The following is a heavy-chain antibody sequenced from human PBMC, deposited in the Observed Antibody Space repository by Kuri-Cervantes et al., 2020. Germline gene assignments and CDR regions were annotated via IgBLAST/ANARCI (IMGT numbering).Heavy chain of an antibody. Sequence: SETLSLTCTVSGGSVSSGSYYWSWIRQPPGKGLEWIGYIYYSGSTNYNPSLKSRVTISVDTSKNQFSLKLSSVTAADTAAYYCARGRGSIFHWFDPWGQGTLVTVSS. CDR2: IYYSGST. D-gene: IGHD3-9*01. CDR1: GGSVSSGSYY. J-gene: IGHJ5*02. V-gene: IGHV4-61*01. CDR3: ARGRGSIFHWFDP.